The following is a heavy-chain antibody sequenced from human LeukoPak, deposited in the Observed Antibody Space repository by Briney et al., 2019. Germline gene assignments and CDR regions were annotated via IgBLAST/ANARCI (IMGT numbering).Heavy chain of an antibody. CDR1: GFTFSDYY. Sequence: GGSPRLSCAASGFTFSDYYMSWIRQAPGKGLEWVSYISSSGSTIYYADSVKGRFTISRDNAKNSLYLQMNSLRAEDTAVYYCARDKSGLFGSSWYVPDYWGQGTLVTVSS. CDR3: ARDKSGLFGSSWYVPDY. V-gene: IGHV3-11*01. J-gene: IGHJ4*02. CDR2: ISSSGSTI. D-gene: IGHD6-13*01.